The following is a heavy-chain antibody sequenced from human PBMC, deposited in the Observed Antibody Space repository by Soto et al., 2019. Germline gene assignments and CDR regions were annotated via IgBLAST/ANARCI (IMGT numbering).Heavy chain of an antibody. CDR1: GGSISSGGYY. Sequence: PSETLSLTCTVSGGSISSGGYYWSWIRQHPGKGLEWIGYIYYSGSTYYNPSLKSRVTISVDTSKHQFSLKLSSVTAADTSVYYCARASAYNYYDSSGYYSRSYGMDVWGQGTTVTVSS. CDR2: IYYSGST. V-gene: IGHV4-31*03. CDR3: ARASAYNYYDSSGYYSRSYGMDV. J-gene: IGHJ6*02. D-gene: IGHD3-22*01.